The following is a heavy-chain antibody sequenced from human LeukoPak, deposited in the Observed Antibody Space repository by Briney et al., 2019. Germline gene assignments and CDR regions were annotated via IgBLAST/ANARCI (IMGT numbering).Heavy chain of an antibody. D-gene: IGHD3-10*01. Sequence: KPSETLSLTCTVSGGSISTNSYYWGWIRQPPGKGLKWIGSIYYSGSTYYNPSLRSRVTISVNTSKNQFSLKLNSVTPEDTAVYYCARDIGAYYGSGSNWFDPWGQGTLVTVSS. V-gene: IGHV4-39*02. J-gene: IGHJ5*02. CDR3: ARDIGAYYGSGSNWFDP. CDR2: IYYSGST. CDR1: GGSISTNSYY.